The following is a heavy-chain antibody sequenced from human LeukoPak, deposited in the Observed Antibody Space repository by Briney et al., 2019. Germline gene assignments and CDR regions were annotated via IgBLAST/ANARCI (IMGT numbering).Heavy chain of an antibody. CDR3: AKDTGRGWDFDY. J-gene: IGHJ4*02. Sequence: GGSLRLSCAAPGFTFDDYAMHWVHQAPGKGLEWVSLINGGGGRTYYADSVKGRFTISRDNNKKSLYLQMNTLRTEDTALYYCAKDTGRGWDFDYWGQGTLVTVSS. V-gene: IGHV3-43*02. CDR1: GFTFDDYA. D-gene: IGHD6-19*01. CDR2: INGGGGRT.